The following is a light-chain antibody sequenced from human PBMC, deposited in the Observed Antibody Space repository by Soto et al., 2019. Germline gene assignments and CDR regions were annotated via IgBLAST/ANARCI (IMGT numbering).Light chain of an antibody. Sequence: EVVLTHSPGTLSLSPGERATLSCRASQSVSSNYLAWYQQRPGQAPRLLIYGASSRATGIPDRFSGSGSGTDFTLTISRLEPEDSAVYFCQHYSSQTFGQGTKVDI. CDR2: GAS. V-gene: IGKV3-20*01. CDR1: QSVSSNY. CDR3: QHYSSQT. J-gene: IGKJ1*01.